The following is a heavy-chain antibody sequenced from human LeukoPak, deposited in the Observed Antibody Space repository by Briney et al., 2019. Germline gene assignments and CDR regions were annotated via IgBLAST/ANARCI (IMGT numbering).Heavy chain of an antibody. CDR3: ARHVLGTMVRPNWFDP. J-gene: IGHJ5*02. CDR2: IYYSGST. V-gene: IGHV4-39*01. CDR1: GGSISSSSYY. D-gene: IGHD3-10*01. Sequence: SETLSLTCTVSGGSISSSSYYWGWIRQPPGKGLEWIGSIYYSGSTYYNPSLKSRVTISVDTSKNQFSLKLSSVTAADTAVYYCARHVLGTMVRPNWFDPWGQGTLVTVSS.